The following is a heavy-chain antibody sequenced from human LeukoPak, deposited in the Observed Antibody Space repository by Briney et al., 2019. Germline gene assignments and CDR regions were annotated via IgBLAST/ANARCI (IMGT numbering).Heavy chain of an antibody. CDR3: AKASGGGGYDFDY. Sequence: GGSLRLSCAASGFTFSSYGMHWVRQAPGKGLEWVAVIWYDGSNKYYADSVKGRFTISRDNSKNTLYLQMNSLRVEDTAVYYCAKASGGGGYDFDYWGQGTLVTVSS. CDR2: IWYDGSNK. V-gene: IGHV3-33*06. CDR1: GFTFSSYG. D-gene: IGHD5-12*01. J-gene: IGHJ4*02.